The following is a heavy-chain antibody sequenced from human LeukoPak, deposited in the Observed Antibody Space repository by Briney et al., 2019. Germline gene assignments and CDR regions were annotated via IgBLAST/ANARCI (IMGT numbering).Heavy chain of an antibody. V-gene: IGHV4-59*01. CDR2: IYYSGST. D-gene: IGHD1-20*01. Sequence: SETLSLTCTVSGGSISSYYWSWIRQPPGKGLEWIGYIYYSGSTNYNPSLTSRVTISVDTSKNKFSLKLSSVTAADTAVYYCARGITGTPHYYYYYYMDVWGKGTTVTVSS. J-gene: IGHJ6*03. CDR1: GGSISSYY. CDR3: ARGITGTPHYYYYYYMDV.